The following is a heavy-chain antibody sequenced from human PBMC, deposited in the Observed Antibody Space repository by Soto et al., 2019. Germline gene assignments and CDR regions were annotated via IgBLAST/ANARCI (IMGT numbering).Heavy chain of an antibody. Sequence: QVQLVQSGAEVKKPGASVKVSCKASGYTFTSYAMHWVRQAPGQRLEWMGWINAGNGNTKYSQKFQGRVTITRDTSESTAYMELSSLRSEDTAVYYCARDGYSYGYYFDYWGQGTLVTVSS. CDR2: INAGNGNT. D-gene: IGHD5-18*01. J-gene: IGHJ4*02. CDR1: GYTFTSYA. V-gene: IGHV1-3*01. CDR3: ARDGYSYGYYFDY.